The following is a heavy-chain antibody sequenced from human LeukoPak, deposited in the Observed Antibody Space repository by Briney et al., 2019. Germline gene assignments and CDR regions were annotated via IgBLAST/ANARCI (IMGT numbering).Heavy chain of an antibody. V-gene: IGHV4-34*01. D-gene: IGHD2-15*01. CDR1: GFTFSSYW. CDR3: AREGGNCSGGSCYSGAFDI. CDR2: INHTGST. Sequence: PGGSLRLSCAASGFTFSSYWMSWIRQPPGKGLEWIGEINHTGSTSYNPSLKSRVTISVDTSKNQFSLKLNSVTAADTAMYYCAREGGNCSGGSCYSGAFDIWGQGTLVTVSS. J-gene: IGHJ3*02.